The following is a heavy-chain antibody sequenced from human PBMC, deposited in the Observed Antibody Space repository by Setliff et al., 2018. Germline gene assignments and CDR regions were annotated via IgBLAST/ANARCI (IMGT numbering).Heavy chain of an antibody. Sequence: GGSLRLSCAASGFTFSSYWMSWVRQAPGKGLEWVSSIHGEGINTYYADSVKGRFTISRDNAKNSLYLQMGSLRAEDMAVYYCARDGDSSGWYAGGEFDYWGQGTLVTVSS. J-gene: IGHJ4*02. D-gene: IGHD6-19*01. V-gene: IGHV3-21*01. CDR1: GFTFSSYW. CDR2: IHGEGINT. CDR3: ARDGDSSGWYAGGEFDY.